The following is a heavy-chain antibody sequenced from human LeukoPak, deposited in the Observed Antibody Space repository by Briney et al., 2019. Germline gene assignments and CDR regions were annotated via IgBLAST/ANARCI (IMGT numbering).Heavy chain of an antibody. Sequence: GGSLRLSCAASGFTFSSYAMSWVRQAPGKGLEWVSAISGSGGSTYYADSVKGRFTISRDNSKDTLYLQMNSLRAEDTAVYYCAKDPITMVRGVIDQVFDYWGQGTLVTVSS. D-gene: IGHD3-10*01. CDR2: ISGSGGST. CDR1: GFTFSSYA. J-gene: IGHJ4*02. CDR3: AKDPITMVRGVIDQVFDY. V-gene: IGHV3-23*01.